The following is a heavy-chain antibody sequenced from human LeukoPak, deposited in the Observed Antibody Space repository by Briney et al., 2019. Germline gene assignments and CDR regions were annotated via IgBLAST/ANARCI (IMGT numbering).Heavy chain of an antibody. CDR1: GYTFTGYY. D-gene: IGHD3-16*02. J-gene: IGHJ4*02. CDR3: ARAGRLRLGELSPGDY. V-gene: IGHV1-2*06. CDR2: INPNSGGT. Sequence: ASVKVSCKASGYTFTGYYMHWVRQAPGQGLEWMGRINPNSGGTNYAQKFRGRVTMTRDTSISTAYMELSRLRSDDTAVYYCARAGRLRLGELSPGDYWGQGTLVTVSS.